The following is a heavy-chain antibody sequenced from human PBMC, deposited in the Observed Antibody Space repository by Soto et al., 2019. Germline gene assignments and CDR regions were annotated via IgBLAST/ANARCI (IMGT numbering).Heavy chain of an antibody. CDR2: TYYRGST. CDR3: VSDYDSGGYIGY. V-gene: IGHV4-30-4*01. J-gene: IGHJ4*02. Sequence: QVQLHESGPGLVRPSQTLSLTCNVSGGSISTADYYWSWIRQPPWKGLERIGYTYYRGSTYYNPSLESRVAISIDTSKNQFSLNLTSVTAADTAVYFCVSDYDSGGYIGYWGQGTLVTVSS. CDR1: GGSISTADYY. D-gene: IGHD3-22*01.